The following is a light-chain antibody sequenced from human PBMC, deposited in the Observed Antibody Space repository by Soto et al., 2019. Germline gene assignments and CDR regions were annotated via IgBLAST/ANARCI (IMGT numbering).Light chain of an antibody. CDR1: QSVNSN. CDR3: QQYNDWPPYT. Sequence: EIVMTQSPATLSVSPGERATLSCRASQSVNSNLAWYQQKPGQAPRLLIYGASTRATGIPARFSGSGSGTEFTLTISSLQSEDFAVYYCQQYNDWPPYTFGQGTKLEMK. CDR2: GAS. J-gene: IGKJ2*01. V-gene: IGKV3-15*01.